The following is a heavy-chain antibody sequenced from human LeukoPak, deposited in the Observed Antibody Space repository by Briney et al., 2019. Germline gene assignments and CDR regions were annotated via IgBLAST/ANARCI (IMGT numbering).Heavy chain of an antibody. CDR2: IIPIFGTA. J-gene: IGHJ1*01. CDR1: GGTFSSYA. D-gene: IGHD5-24*01. CDR3: ARAREMATTYFQH. Sequence: SVKVSCKASGGTFSSYAISWVRQAPGQGLEWMGGIIPIFGTANYAQKFQGRVTITTDESTSTAYTELSSLRSEDTAVYYCARAREMATTYFQHWGQGTLVTVSP. V-gene: IGHV1-69*05.